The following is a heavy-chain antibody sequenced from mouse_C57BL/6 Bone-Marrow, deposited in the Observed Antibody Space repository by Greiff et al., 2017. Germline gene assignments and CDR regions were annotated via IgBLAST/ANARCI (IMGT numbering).Heavy chain of an antibody. Sequence: EVHLVESGGGLVKPGGSLKLSCAASGFTFSSYAMSWVRQTPEKRLEWVATISDGGSYTYYPDNVKGRFTISRDNAKNNLYLQMSHLKSEDTAMYYCARDKGVITTVIPGFAYWGQGTLVTVSA. CDR1: GFTFSSYA. J-gene: IGHJ3*01. CDR3: ARDKGVITTVIPGFAY. CDR2: ISDGGSYT. D-gene: IGHD1-1*01. V-gene: IGHV5-4*01.